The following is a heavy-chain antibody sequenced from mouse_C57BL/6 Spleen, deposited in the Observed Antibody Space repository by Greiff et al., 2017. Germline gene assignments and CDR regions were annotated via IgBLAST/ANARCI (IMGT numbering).Heavy chain of an antibody. CDR2: IDPSDSET. CDR3: ARGYDCFLYYCDY. CDR1: GYPFTSYW. D-gene: IGHD2-4*01. V-gene: IGHV1-52*01. Sequence: VQLQQSGAELVRPGSSVKLSCKASGYPFTSYWMHWVKQRPIKGLEWIGNIDPSDSETNYNQKFKDKATLTVDNTYRTAYMQLSSLTSEDSAFSYCARGYDCFLYYCDYWGQGTTLTVSS. J-gene: IGHJ2*01.